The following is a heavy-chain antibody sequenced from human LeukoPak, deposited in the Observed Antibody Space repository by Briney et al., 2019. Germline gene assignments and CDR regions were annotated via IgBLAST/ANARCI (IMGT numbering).Heavy chain of an antibody. V-gene: IGHV4-4*07. CDR1: GASISESY. Sequence: SETLSLTCTVSGASISESYWIWIRQPAGKGLECIGRIHSSGRTNYNPSLASRVTMSVDTSKNQYSLNLSSVIAADTAVYYCARGLYGGGDYWGQGILVTVSP. CDR3: ARGLYGGGDY. D-gene: IGHD3-10*01. J-gene: IGHJ4*02. CDR2: IHSSGRT.